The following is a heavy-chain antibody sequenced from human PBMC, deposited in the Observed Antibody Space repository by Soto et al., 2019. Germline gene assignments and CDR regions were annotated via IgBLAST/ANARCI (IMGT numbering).Heavy chain of an antibody. D-gene: IGHD6-13*01. Sequence: ASVKVSCKASGYTFTSYDINWVRQATGQGLEWMGWMNPNSGNTGYAQKLQGRVTMTRNTSISTVYMELSSLRSEDTAVYYCARDSGHSSPYDYWGQGTLVTVSS. J-gene: IGHJ4*02. V-gene: IGHV1-8*01. CDR3: ARDSGHSSPYDY. CDR1: GYTFTSYD. CDR2: MNPNSGNT.